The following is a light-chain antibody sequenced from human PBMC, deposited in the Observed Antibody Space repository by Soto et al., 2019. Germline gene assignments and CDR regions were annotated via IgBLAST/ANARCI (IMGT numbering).Light chain of an antibody. V-gene: IGLV2-14*01. CDR2: EVS. CDR1: SSDVGGYNY. Sequence: QSALTQPASVSGSPGQSITISCTGTSSDVGGYNYVSWYQQHPGKAPKLMIYEVSNRPSGVSNRFSGSKSGNTASLTISGLQAEDEADYYCSSYTCSSTPWVCGGGTKLTVL. J-gene: IGLJ3*02. CDR3: SSYTCSSTPWV.